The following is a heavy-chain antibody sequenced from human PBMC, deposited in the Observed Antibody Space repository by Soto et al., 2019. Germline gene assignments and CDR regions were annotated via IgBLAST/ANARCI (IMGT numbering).Heavy chain of an antibody. J-gene: IGHJ3*02. V-gene: IGHV3-64D*06. CDR1: GFTFSSYA. D-gene: IGHD6-19*01. CDR2: ISSNGGST. Sequence: GGSLRLSCSASGFTFSSYAMHWVRQAPGKGLEYVSAISSNGGSTYYADSVKGRFTISRDNSKNTLYLQMSSLRAEDTAVYYCVKDGGAGHLSDAFAIWGQGTMVTVSS. CDR3: VKDGGAGHLSDAFAI.